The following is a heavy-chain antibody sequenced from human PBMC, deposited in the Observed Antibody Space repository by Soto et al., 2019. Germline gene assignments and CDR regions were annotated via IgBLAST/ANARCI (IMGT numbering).Heavy chain of an antibody. CDR3: ARVSWSGSRMAFDI. V-gene: IGHV4-30-4*08. CDR1: GDSMSSGDNY. D-gene: IGHD6-13*01. J-gene: IGHJ3*02. CDR2: IYHSGSA. Sequence: QVQLQESGPGLVKPSQTLSLTCTVSGDSMSSGDNYWSWIRQPPGKGLECIAYIYHSGSAYYNPSFRSRGVISVDPSRNQFSLKLTSVTAADTAVYYCARVSWSGSRMAFDIWGQGTSVTVSS.